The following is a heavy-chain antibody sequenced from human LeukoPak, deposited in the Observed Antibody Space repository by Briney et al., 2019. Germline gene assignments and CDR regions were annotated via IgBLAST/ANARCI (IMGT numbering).Heavy chain of an antibody. CDR1: GGSISSSSYY. V-gene: IGHV4-39*01. D-gene: IGHD2-15*01. J-gene: IGHJ5*02. CDR2: IYYSGST. CDR3: ARRYCSGGSCYSDNWFDP. Sequence: SETLSLTCTVSGGSISSSSYYWGWIRQPPGEGLEWIGSIYYSGSTYYNPSLKSRVTISVDTSKNQYSLKLSSVTAADTAVYYCARRYCSGGSCYSDNWFDPWGQGTLVTVSS.